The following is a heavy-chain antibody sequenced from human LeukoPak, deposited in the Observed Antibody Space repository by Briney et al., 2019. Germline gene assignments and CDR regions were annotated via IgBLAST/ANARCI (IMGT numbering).Heavy chain of an antibody. CDR1: GFTFSSYA. Sequence: PGGSLRLSCAASGFTFSSYAMHWVRQAPGKGLEWVAVISYDGSNKYYADSVKGRFTISRDNSKNTLYLQMNSLRAEDTAVYCCARAEDILTGYPDYWGQGTLVTVSS. J-gene: IGHJ4*02. CDR2: ISYDGSNK. CDR3: ARAEDILTGYPDY. V-gene: IGHV3-30*04. D-gene: IGHD3-9*01.